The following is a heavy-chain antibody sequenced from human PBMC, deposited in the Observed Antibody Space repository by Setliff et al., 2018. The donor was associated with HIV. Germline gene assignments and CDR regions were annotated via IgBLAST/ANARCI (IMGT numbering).Heavy chain of an antibody. J-gene: IGHJ4*02. V-gene: IGHV1-3*01. CDR2: INVDTANT. D-gene: IGHD6-19*01. Sequence: ASVKVSCKASGYSFNDYAMHWVRQAPGQGLEWMGWINVDTANTNYAQKFQGRVPITRDTSANTAYMELSSLRSEDTAVYYCARGSCSGCYLSDYWGLGTLVTVSS. CDR1: GYSFNDYA. CDR3: ARGSCSGCYLSDY.